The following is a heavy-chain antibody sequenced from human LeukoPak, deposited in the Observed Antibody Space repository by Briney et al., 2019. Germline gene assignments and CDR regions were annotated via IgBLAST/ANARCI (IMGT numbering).Heavy chain of an antibody. J-gene: IGHJ3*02. CDR1: GFTFSSYG. V-gene: IGHV3-23*01. CDR2: ISGSGGST. Sequence: PGGSLRLSCAASGFTFSSYGMSWVRQAPGKGLGWVSAISGSGGSTYYADSVKGRFTISRDNSKNTLYLQMNSLRAEDTAVYYCANLYPPGARWFDAFDIWGQGTMVTVSS. D-gene: IGHD3-16*01. CDR3: ANLYPPGARWFDAFDI.